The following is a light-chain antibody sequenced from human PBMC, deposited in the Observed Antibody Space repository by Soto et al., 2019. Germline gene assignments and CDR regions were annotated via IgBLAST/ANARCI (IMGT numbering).Light chain of an antibody. CDR1: SSDVGSYNL. CDR2: EVS. V-gene: IGLV2-14*02. J-gene: IGLJ1*01. CDR3: SSYTSSSTLV. Sequence: QSALTQPASVSGSPGQSITISCTGTSSDVGSYNLVPWYQQHPGKAPQVMISEVSNRPSGLSDRFSGSKSGNTASLTISGLQAEDEADYYCSSYTSSSTLVFGTGTKVTVL.